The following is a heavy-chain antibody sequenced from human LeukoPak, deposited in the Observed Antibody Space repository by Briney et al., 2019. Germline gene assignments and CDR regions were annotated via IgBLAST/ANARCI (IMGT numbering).Heavy chain of an antibody. CDR2: ISYDGSSK. CDR3: AKDRRSDYFDY. D-gene: IGHD2-15*01. Sequence: GGSLRLSCVASGFTFSSYGMHWVRQAPGKGLEWVAVISYDGSSKYYADSVKGRFTISRDNSKNTLYLQMNSLRAEDTAVYYCAKDRRSDYFDYWGQGTLVTVSS. V-gene: IGHV3-30*18. J-gene: IGHJ4*02. CDR1: GFTFSSYG.